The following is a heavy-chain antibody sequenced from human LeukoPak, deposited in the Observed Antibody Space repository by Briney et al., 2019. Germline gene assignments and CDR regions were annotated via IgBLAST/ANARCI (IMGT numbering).Heavy chain of an antibody. CDR1: GGSFSGYY. CDR3: AREDIVGATTSDY. V-gene: IGHV4-34*01. CDR2: INHSGST. D-gene: IGHD1-26*01. J-gene: IGHJ4*02. Sequence: KPSETLSLTCAVYGGSFSGYYWSWIRQPPGKGLEWIGEINHSGSTNYNPSLKSRVTISVDTSKNQFSLKLSSVTAADTAVYYCAREDIVGATTSDYWGQGTLVTVSS.